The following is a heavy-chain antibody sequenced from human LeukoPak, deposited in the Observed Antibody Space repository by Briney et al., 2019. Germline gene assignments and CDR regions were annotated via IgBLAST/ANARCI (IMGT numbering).Heavy chain of an antibody. CDR3: AKDFSVGVTMIRGPFDP. Sequence: GGSLRLSCVASGNYWMHWVRQAPGKGLVWVSHINSDGSWTSYADSVKGRFTISKDNAKNTAYLQINSLRAEDTAVYYCAKDFSVGVTMIRGPFDPWGQGTLVTVSS. CDR2: INSDGSWT. J-gene: IGHJ5*02. D-gene: IGHD3-10*01. V-gene: IGHV3-74*01. CDR1: GNYW.